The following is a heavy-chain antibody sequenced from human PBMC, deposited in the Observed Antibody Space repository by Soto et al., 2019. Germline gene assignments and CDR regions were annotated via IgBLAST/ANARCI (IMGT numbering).Heavy chain of an antibody. CDR1: GFTFSDYW. CDR3: ARARGYLKYYSYYGLDV. V-gene: IGHV3-7*05. CDR2: IKLDGTVT. Sequence: EVQLVESGGGLVQPGGSLRLSCAAAGFTFSDYWMNWVRQAPGRGLEWVANIKLDGTVTFYVDSVRGRFTISRDNARKSLFLQNNNLRVEDTAVYYCARARGYLKYYSYYGLDVWGQGSTVTVSS. J-gene: IGHJ6*02. D-gene: IGHD3-22*01.